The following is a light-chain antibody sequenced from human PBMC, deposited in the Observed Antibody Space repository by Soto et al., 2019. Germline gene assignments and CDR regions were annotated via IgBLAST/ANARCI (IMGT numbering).Light chain of an antibody. CDR1: QSISTY. CDR3: QQTYFTPLT. Sequence: DIQMTQSPSSLSASVGDRVTITCRASQSISTYLNWYQQKPGKAPKLLIYATSSLQSGVPSRFRVRGSGTEFTLTVSSLQPEYVATYYCQQTYFTPLTFGPENKVDVK. CDR2: ATS. V-gene: IGKV1-39*01. J-gene: IGKJ3*01.